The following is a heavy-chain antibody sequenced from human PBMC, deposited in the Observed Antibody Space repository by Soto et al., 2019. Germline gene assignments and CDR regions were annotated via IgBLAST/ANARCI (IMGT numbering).Heavy chain of an antibody. J-gene: IGHJ6*02. CDR1: GYTFTGYY. D-gene: IGHD1-26*01. V-gene: IGHV1-2*02. Sequence: RASVKVSCKASGYTFTGYYVHWVRQAPGQGLERMGWINPNSGDTYLAQRFQGRVTMNRDTSIGTAYMELRGLTSDDTAEYYCAKGGAIVAAGTRVYLYNAMDVWGQGTTVTVSS. CDR2: INPNSGDT. CDR3: AKGGAIVAAGTRVYLYNAMDV.